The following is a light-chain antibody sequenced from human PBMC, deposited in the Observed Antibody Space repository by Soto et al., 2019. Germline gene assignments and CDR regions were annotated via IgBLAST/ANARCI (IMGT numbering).Light chain of an antibody. CDR3: QQYNSNPLT. Sequence: IHMTQSPSTLSASVADRVTITFTASPSFSNWLAWYQQKPGKAPNLLIYETSILESGVPSRFSRSGSGTDFTLTISSLQPDDFATYDGQQYNSNPLTFGGGTKVESK. V-gene: IGKV1-5*03. J-gene: IGKJ4*01. CDR2: ETS. CDR1: PSFSNW.